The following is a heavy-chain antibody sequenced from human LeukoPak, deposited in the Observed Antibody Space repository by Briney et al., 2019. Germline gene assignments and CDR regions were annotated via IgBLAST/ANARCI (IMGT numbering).Heavy chain of an antibody. V-gene: IGHV4-38-2*01. D-gene: IGHD1-20*01. J-gene: IGHJ4*02. CDR3: ASISITTSINY. Sequence: PSETLSLTCAVSGYSISSGYYWGWIRQPPGNGLEWIGSIYHSGSTYYNPSLKSRVTISVDTSKNQFSLKLSSVTAADTGVYYCASISITTSINYWGQGTLVTVSS. CDR2: IYHSGST. CDR1: GYSISSGYY.